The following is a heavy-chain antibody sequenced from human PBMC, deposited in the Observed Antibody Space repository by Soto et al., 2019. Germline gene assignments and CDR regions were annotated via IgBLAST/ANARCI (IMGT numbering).Heavy chain of an antibody. J-gene: IGHJ6*03. V-gene: IGHV1-69*02. CDR2: IIPILGIA. CDR3: ARAPGVGYYYYYYMDV. Sequence: GASVKVSCKASGGTFSSYTISWVRQAPGQGLEWMGRIIPILGIANYAQKFQGRVTITADKSTSTAYMELSSLRSEDTAVYYCARAPGVGYYYYYYMDVWGKGTTVTVS. D-gene: IGHD3-3*01. CDR1: GGTFSSYT.